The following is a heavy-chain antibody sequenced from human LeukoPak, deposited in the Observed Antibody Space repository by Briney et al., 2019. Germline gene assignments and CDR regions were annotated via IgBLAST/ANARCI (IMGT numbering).Heavy chain of an antibody. CDR3: ARDAPGIAVAGTPSYFDY. CDR1: GFTFSSYS. Sequence: GGSLRLSCAASGFTFSSYSMNWVRQAPGKGLEWVSSISSSSSYIYYADSVKGRFTISRDNAKNSLYLQMNSLRAEDTAVYYCARDAPGIAVAGTPSYFDYWGQGTLVTVSS. CDR2: ISSSSSYI. D-gene: IGHD6-19*01. J-gene: IGHJ4*02. V-gene: IGHV3-21*01.